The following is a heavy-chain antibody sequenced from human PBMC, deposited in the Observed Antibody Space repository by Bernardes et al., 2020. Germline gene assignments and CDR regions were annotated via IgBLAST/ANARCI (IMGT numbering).Heavy chain of an antibody. CDR3: ARDTVGEQAATLLGY. D-gene: IGHD2-15*01. CDR1: GYTFAHYG. J-gene: IGHJ4*02. Sequence: ASVKVSCKTSGYTFAHYGVSWVRQAPGQGLEWMGWISAYNGNKRYAQKFQGRVTATTDTSTNTAYMELRSLRSDDTALYYCARDTVGEQAATLLGYWSQGGRVTVSS. CDR2: ISAYNGNK. V-gene: IGHV1-18*01.